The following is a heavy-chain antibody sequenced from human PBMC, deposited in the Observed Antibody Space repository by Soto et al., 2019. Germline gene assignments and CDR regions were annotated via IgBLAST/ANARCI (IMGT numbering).Heavy chain of an antibody. Sequence: GGSLRLSCAASGFTFSSYAMSWVRQAPGKGLEWVSAISGSGGSTYYADSVKGRFTISRDNSKNTLYLQMNSLRAEDTAVYYCAKDLGVRGVIKYYFDYWGQGTLVTVSS. J-gene: IGHJ4*02. D-gene: IGHD3-10*01. CDR3: AKDLGVRGVIKYYFDY. CDR2: ISGSGGST. CDR1: GFTFSSYA. V-gene: IGHV3-23*01.